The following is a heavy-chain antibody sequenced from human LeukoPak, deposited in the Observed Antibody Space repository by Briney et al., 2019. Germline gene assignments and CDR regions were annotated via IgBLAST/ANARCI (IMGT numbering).Heavy chain of an antibody. CDR3: ARRGAGTGTTDY. V-gene: IGHV3-30*02. Sequence: PGGSLRLSCTASGFTFSSYGMHWVRQAPGKGLEWVALIRYDGINKYYADSVKGRFIISRDNAKNTLYLQMNGLRAEDTAVYYCARRGAGTGTTDYWGQGTLVTVSS. D-gene: IGHD1-1*01. CDR2: IRYDGINK. CDR1: GFTFSSYG. J-gene: IGHJ4*02.